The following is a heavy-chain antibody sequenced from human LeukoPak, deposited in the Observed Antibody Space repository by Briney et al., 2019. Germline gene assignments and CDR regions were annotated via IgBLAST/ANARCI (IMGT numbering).Heavy chain of an antibody. V-gene: IGHV4-31*03. J-gene: IGHJ5*02. CDR1: GGSISSGGYY. Sequence: SEILSLTCTVSGGSISSGGYYWSWIRQHPGKGLEWIGYIYYSGSTYYNPSLKSRVTISVDTSKSQFSLKLSSVTAADTAVYYCARERRKYCSSTSCYGDWFDPWGQGTLVTVSS. CDR3: ARERRKYCSSTSCYGDWFDP. D-gene: IGHD2-2*01. CDR2: IYYSGST.